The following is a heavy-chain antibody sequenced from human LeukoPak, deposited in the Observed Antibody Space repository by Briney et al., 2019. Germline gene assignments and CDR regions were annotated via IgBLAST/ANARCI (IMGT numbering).Heavy chain of an antibody. J-gene: IGHJ4*02. CDR3: AKDPGYQVVYCFDY. V-gene: IGHV3-23*01. D-gene: IGHD2-2*01. CDR2: ISGSGGST. Sequence: KPGGSLRLSCAASGLTFSSYSMSWVRQAPGKGLEWVSGISGSGGSTDYADSVKGRFTISRDNSKNTLYLQMNSLRVEDTAVYYCAKDPGYQVVYCFDYWGQGTLVTVSS. CDR1: GLTFSSYS.